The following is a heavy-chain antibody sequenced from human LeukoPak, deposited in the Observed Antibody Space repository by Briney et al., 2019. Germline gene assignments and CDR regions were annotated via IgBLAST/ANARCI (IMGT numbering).Heavy chain of an antibody. CDR1: GSTFGDYA. V-gene: IGHV3-49*04. Sequence: GGSLRLSCTASGSTFGDYAMSWVRQAPGKGLEWVSFIRSKAYGRTTEYAASVKGRFTISRDDSKSIAFLQMNSLKTEDTAVYYCTRELGYCTNGVCYRAYYFDYWGQGTLVTVSS. CDR2: IRSKAYGRTT. D-gene: IGHD2-8*01. CDR3: TRELGYCTNGVCYRAYYFDY. J-gene: IGHJ4*02.